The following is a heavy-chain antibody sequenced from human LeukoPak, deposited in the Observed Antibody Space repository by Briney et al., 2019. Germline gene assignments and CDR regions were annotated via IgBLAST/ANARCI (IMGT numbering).Heavy chain of an antibody. J-gene: IGHJ4*02. CDR2: IKYYGSEK. Sequence: GGSLRLSCAASGFTFSNYWMNWVGQAPGKGRGWVANIKYYGSEKYYADSVRGRFTISRDNAKNSLYLQMNSLRAEDTAAYYCASALPADHFDFWGQGTLVTVSS. V-gene: IGHV3-7*01. CDR1: GFTFSNYW. CDR3: ASALPADHFDF.